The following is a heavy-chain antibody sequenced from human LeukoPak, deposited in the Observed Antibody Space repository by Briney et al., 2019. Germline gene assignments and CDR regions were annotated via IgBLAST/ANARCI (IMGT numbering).Heavy chain of an antibody. CDR3: AREGPINNGDLDY. CDR2: IYSGGTT. CDR1: GVTVTSIY. Sequence: GGSLRLSCAASGVTVTSIYISWVRQAPGKGLEWVSAIYSGGTTQFADSVKGRFTISRDDAQNSLSLQMNSLRAEDTAVYYCAREGPINNGDLDYWGQGTLVTVSS. V-gene: IGHV3-53*01. J-gene: IGHJ4*02. D-gene: IGHD1/OR15-1a*01.